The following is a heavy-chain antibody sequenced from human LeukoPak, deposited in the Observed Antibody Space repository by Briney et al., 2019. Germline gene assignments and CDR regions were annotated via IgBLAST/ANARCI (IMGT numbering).Heavy chain of an antibody. J-gene: IGHJ4*02. D-gene: IGHD3-22*01. CDR1: GFTFSSYG. Sequence: GGSLRLSCAASGFTFSSYGMHWVRQAPGKGLEWVAFIRYDGNNKYYADSVKGRFTISRDNSKNTLYLQMNSLRAEDTAVYYCAKFQANYYDSSGYGCFDYWGQGVLVTVSS. V-gene: IGHV3-30*02. CDR3: AKFQANYYDSSGYGCFDY. CDR2: IRYDGNNK.